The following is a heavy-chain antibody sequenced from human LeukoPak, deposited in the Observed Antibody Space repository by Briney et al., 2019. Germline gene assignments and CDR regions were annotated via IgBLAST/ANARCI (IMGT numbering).Heavy chain of an antibody. CDR1: GFTFNTYS. Sequence: GGSLRLSCEASGFTFNTYSMNWARQAPGKGLEWVSSIDSSGGYMFYADSVKGRFIISSDNAKDSLYLQMNSLRVEDTAVYYCLRGDRRDYWGQGTLVTVSS. CDR3: LRGDRRDY. J-gene: IGHJ4*02. V-gene: IGHV3-21*06. CDR2: IDSSGGYM.